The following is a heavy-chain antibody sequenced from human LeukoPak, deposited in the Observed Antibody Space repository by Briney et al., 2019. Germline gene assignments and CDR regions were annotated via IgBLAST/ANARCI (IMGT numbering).Heavy chain of an antibody. D-gene: IGHD6-19*01. CDR2: IYSGGTT. Sequence: PGGSLRLYCSASGFTVSSDYMSWVRQAPGKGLAWLLVIYSGGTTYYADSVKGRFTISRDNSRNTVYLQMNSLRVEDTAMYYCTRGGSVPATRSFDYWGQGTLVTVSS. CDR1: GFTVSSDY. CDR3: TRGGSVPATRSFDY. J-gene: IGHJ4*02. V-gene: IGHV3-66*01.